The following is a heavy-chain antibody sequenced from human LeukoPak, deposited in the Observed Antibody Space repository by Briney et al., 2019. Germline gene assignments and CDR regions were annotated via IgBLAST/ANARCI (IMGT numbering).Heavy chain of an antibody. D-gene: IGHD3-16*02. V-gene: IGHV4-4*07. CDR2: IYTSGST. J-gene: IGHJ4*02. Sequence: SETLSLTCTVSGGSISSYYWSWIRQPAGEGLEWIGRIYTSGSTNYNPSLKSRVTMSVDTSKNQFSLKLSSVTAADTAVYYCARESYDYVWGSYRRFDYWGQGTLVTVSS. CDR3: ARESYDYVWGSYRRFDY. CDR1: GGSISSYY.